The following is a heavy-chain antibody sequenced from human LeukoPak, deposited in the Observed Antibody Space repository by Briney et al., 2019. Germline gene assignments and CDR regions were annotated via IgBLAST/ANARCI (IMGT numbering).Heavy chain of an antibody. CDR3: VRDDYLGY. CDR2: IKQDGSEI. D-gene: IGHD3-16*01. Sequence: GGSLRLSCAGSGFTIRSYWIAWVRQAPGRGLEWVAHIKQDGSEINYVDSVKGRFTISRDNAKNSVYLQMNSLRVEDTAVYYCVRDDYLGYWGQGRLVTVSS. CDR1: GFTIRSYW. J-gene: IGHJ4*02. V-gene: IGHV3-7*05.